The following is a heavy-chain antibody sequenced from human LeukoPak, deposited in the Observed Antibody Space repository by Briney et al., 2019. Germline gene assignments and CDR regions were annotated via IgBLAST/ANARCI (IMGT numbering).Heavy chain of an antibody. J-gene: IGHJ6*03. CDR3: AREGVGAASSYYYYYMDV. V-gene: IGHV3-30*03. Sequence: GGSLRLSCAASGFTFSSYGMHWVRQAPGKGLEWVAFISYDGSNKYYADSVKGRFTISRDNSKNTLYLQMNSLRAEDTAVYYCAREGVGAASSYYYYYMDVWGKGTTVTVSS. CDR2: ISYDGSNK. CDR1: GFTFSSYG. D-gene: IGHD2-15*01.